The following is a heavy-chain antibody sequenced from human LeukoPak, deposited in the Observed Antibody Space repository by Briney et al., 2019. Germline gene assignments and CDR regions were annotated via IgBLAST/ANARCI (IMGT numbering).Heavy chain of an antibody. V-gene: IGHV4-39*01. J-gene: IGHJ4*02. CDR2: IYHGEST. D-gene: IGHD3-22*01. Sequence: SETLSLTCTVSGDSVTSSTYYWGWIRQPPGKGLEWIGTIYHGESTYYNPSLKSRVTISADTSKNQFSLKLTSVTAADTAVYYCARQGDSNGYFTLDYWGPGTLVTVSS. CDR3: ARQGDSNGYFTLDY. CDR1: GDSVTSSTYY.